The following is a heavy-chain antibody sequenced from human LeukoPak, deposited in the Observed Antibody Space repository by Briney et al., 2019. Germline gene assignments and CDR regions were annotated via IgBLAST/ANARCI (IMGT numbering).Heavy chain of an antibody. D-gene: IGHD4-17*01. J-gene: IGHJ3*02. V-gene: IGHV3-30-3*01. CDR1: GFTFSSYA. CDR3: ARDPHHRFRMGYGDYMSAFDI. Sequence: GGSLRLSCAASGFTFSSYAMEWVGQAPGKGLEGGADISYDGSNKYYADSVKGRFTISRDKSKNKMELKRNRLRGEDTAVYECARDPHHRFRMGYGDYMSAFDIWGQGTIVTVSS. CDR2: ISYDGSNK.